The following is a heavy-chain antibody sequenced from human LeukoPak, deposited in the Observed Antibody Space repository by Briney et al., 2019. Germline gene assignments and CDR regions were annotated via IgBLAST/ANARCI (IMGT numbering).Heavy chain of an antibody. Sequence: PGGSLRLSCAASGLTFSTYSMNWVRQAPGQGLQWVSSISSSSKYIYYSDSLKGRFTISRDNAKNSLYLQMNSLRPEDSAVYYCVPRYCSSTSCEDYWGQGTLVTVSS. CDR2: ISSSSKYI. D-gene: IGHD2-2*01. J-gene: IGHJ4*02. CDR1: GLTFSTYS. V-gene: IGHV3-21*06. CDR3: VPRYCSSTSCEDY.